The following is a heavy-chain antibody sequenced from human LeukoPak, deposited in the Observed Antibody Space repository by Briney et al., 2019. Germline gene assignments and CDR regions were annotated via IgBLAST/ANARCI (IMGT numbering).Heavy chain of an antibody. D-gene: IGHD5-12*01. V-gene: IGHV4-34*01. CDR1: GGSLNINY. CDR2: INHSGST. CDR3: ARDGLVAPYFDY. J-gene: IGHJ4*02. Sequence: RPSETLSLTCGVYGGSLNINYWSWIRQPPGKGLEWIGEINHSGSTNYNPSLKSRVTISVDTSKNQFSLKLSSVTAADTAVYYCARDGLVAPYFDYWGQGTLVTVSS.